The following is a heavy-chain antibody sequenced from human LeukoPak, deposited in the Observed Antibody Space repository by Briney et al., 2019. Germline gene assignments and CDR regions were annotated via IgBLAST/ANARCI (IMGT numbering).Heavy chain of an antibody. V-gene: IGHV3-30*18. CDR1: GFTFSSYG. D-gene: IGHD2-15*01. J-gene: IGHJ4*02. Sequence: PGGSLRLSCAASGFTFSSYGMHWVRQAPGKGLEWVAVISYDGSNKYYADSVKGRFTISRDNSKNTLYLQMNSLRAEDTAVYYCAKDQSCSGGSCYFDYWGQGTLVTVSS. CDR2: ISYDGSNK. CDR3: AKDQSCSGGSCYFDY.